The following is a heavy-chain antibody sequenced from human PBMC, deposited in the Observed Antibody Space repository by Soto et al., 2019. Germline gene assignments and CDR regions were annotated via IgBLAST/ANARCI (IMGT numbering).Heavy chain of an antibody. CDR1: VGSISSGGYS. J-gene: IGHJ6*02. D-gene: IGHD5-12*01. CDR2: IYHSGST. CDR3: ARGGIVATILNGMDV. Sequence: SETLSLTCSVSVGSISSGGYSWIWIRHPPGKGLEWIGYIYHSGSTYYNPSLKSRVTISVDRSKNQFSLKLSSVTAADTAVYYCARGGIVATILNGMDVWGQGTTVTVSS. V-gene: IGHV4-30-2*01.